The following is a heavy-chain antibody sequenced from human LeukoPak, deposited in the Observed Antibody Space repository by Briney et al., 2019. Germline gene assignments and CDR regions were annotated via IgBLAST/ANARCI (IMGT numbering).Heavy chain of an antibody. J-gene: IGHJ4*02. D-gene: IGHD3-22*01. Sequence: SETLSLTCTVSGGSISSYYWSWIRQPAGKGLEWIGRIYTSGTTHYNPSLKSRVTMSVDTSKNQFSLKLSSVTAADTAVYYCARAPLGYDSSGYFDYWGQGTLVTVSS. CDR2: IYTSGTT. CDR1: GGSISSYY. V-gene: IGHV4-4*07. CDR3: ARAPLGYDSSGYFDY.